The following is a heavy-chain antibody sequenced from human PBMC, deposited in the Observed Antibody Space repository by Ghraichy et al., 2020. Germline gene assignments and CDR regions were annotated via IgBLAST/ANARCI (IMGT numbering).Heavy chain of an antibody. CDR2: ISSSSSYT. CDR1: GFTFSDYY. V-gene: IGHV3-11*06. Sequence: LSLTCAASGFTFSDYYMSWIRQAPGKGLEWVSYISSSSSYTNYADSVKGRFTISRDNAKNSLYLQMNSLRAEDTAVYYCARATTMIVVVTVSGASGMDVWGQGTTVTVSS. J-gene: IGHJ6*02. CDR3: ARATTMIVVVTVSGASGMDV. D-gene: IGHD3-22*01.